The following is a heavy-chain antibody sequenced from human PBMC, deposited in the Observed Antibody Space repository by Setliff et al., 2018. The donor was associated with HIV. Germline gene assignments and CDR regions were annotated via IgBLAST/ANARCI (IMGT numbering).Heavy chain of an antibody. D-gene: IGHD6-19*01. V-gene: IGHV4-61*09. J-gene: IGHJ6*03. CDR3: ARAWAIPSWAVSGLSYYYYMDV. Sequence: PSETLSLTCTVSGGSISSGSYYWSWIRQPAGKGLEWIGHIYTSGSTNYNPSLKSRVTISVDTSKNHFSLKLTSVTAADTAVYYCARAWAIPSWAVSGLSYYYYMDVWGKGTTVTVSS. CDR1: GGSISSGSYY. CDR2: IYTSGST.